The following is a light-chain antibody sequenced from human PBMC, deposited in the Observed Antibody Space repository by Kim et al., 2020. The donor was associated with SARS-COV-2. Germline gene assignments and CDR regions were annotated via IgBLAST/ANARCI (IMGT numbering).Light chain of an antibody. CDR1: SSNIGTNT. CDR2: SNN. V-gene: IGLV1-44*01. Sequence: QSVLTQPPSASGTPGQRVTISCSGSSSNIGTNTVNWYQHLPGTAPKLLIYSNNQRPSGVPDRFSGSKSGTSASLAISGLQSEDEADYYCAAWDDSLGVGGFGGGTQLTDL. J-gene: IGLJ2*01. CDR3: AAWDDSLGVGG.